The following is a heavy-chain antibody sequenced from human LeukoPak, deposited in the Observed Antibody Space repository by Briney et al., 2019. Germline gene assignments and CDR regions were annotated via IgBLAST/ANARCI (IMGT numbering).Heavy chain of an antibody. V-gene: IGHV3-7*05. CDR1: GFTFSNSW. Sequence: GGSLRLSCEAYGFTFSNSWMNWVRQAQGKGLEWVVNIKQDGREKYYVDSVKGRFTISRDNAKTSLYLQMNSLRAEDTAVYYCARSSELLGPFDPWGQGTLVTVAS. D-gene: IGHD1-7*01. J-gene: IGHJ5*02. CDR2: IKQDGREK. CDR3: ARSSELLGPFDP.